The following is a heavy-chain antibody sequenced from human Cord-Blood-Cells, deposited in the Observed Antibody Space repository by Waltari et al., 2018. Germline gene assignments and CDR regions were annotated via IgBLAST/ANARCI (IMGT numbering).Heavy chain of an antibody. V-gene: IGHV1-24*01. Sequence: QVQLVQSGAEVKKPGASVKVSCKVSGYTLTELSMHWVRQAPGKGLEWMGGFGPEDGETIYAQKCQGRVTMTEDTSTDTAYMELSSLRSEDTAVYYCATDGLPKIAAAGRGGWFDPWGQGTLVTVSS. D-gene: IGHD6-13*01. J-gene: IGHJ5*02. CDR3: ATDGLPKIAAAGRGGWFDP. CDR1: GYTLTELS. CDR2: FGPEDGET.